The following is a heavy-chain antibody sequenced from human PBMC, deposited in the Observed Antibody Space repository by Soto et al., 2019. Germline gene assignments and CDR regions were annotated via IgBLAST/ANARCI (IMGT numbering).Heavy chain of an antibody. D-gene: IGHD3-9*01. Sequence: QVQLQESGPGLVKPSQTLSLTCTVSGGYISSGDYYWSWIRQPPGKGLEWIGYIYYSGSTYYNPSLNIRVTISVDTSNNQCSMKLSSVTAADTAVYYCAREVTYYDILTGYSLFDPWCQGTLVTVSS. CDR1: GGYISSGDYY. CDR3: AREVTYYDILTGYSLFDP. J-gene: IGHJ5*02. V-gene: IGHV4-30-4*01. CDR2: IYYSGST.